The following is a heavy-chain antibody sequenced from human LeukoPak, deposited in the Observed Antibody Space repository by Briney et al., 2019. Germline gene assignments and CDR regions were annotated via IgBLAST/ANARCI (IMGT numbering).Heavy chain of an antibody. CDR1: VFTFSSYS. D-gene: IGHD3-3*01. Sequence: GGSLRLSCAASVFTFSSYSMNLVRQAPGKGLEWVSAISGSGGSTYYADSVKGRFTISRDNSKNTLYLQMNSLRAEDTAVYYCAKVVKLRFLEWFLDYWGQGTLVTVSS. J-gene: IGHJ4*02. CDR2: ISGSGGST. CDR3: AKVVKLRFLEWFLDY. V-gene: IGHV3-23*01.